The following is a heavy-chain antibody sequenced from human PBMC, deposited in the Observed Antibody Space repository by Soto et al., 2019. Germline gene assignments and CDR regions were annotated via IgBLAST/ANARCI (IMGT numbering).Heavy chain of an antibody. CDR3: ARDLGGWTDY. V-gene: IGHV1-3*01. CDR2: INAGNGNT. CDR1: GYTFTSYA. D-gene: IGHD6-19*01. J-gene: IGHJ4*02. Sequence: QVQLVQSGAEVKKPGASVKVSCKASGYTFTSYAMQWVRQAPGQRLEWMGWINAGNGNTKYSQKFQGRVTITTDTSASIDYMELSSLRSEDTAVYYCARDLGGWTDYWGQGTLVTVSS.